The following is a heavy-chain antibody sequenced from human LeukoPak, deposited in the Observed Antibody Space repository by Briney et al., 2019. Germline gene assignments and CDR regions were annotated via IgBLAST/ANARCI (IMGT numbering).Heavy chain of an antibody. J-gene: IGHJ4*02. Sequence: GGSLRLSCTVSGFTLSSYEMSWIRQAPGKGLEWVSGISPSGDITYYADSVKGRFTISRDNSKNTLYLEVISLTAEDTAVYYCAKDDAWLRFGEWSQGTLVTVSS. CDR3: AKDDAWLRFGE. D-gene: IGHD3-10*01. CDR1: GFTLSSYE. CDR2: ISPSGDIT. V-gene: IGHV3-23*01.